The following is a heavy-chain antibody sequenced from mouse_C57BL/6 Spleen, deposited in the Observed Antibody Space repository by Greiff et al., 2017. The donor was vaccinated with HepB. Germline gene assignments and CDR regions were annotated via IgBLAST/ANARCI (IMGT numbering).Heavy chain of an antibody. D-gene: IGHD2-5*01. CDR2: IYPGDGDT. CDR1: GHAFSSYW. Sequence: QVQLQQSGAELVKPGASVKISCKASGHAFSSYWMNWVKQRPGKGLEWIGQIYPGDGDTNYNGKFKGKATLTADKSSSTAYMQLSSLTSEDSAVYFCARSSYSNYYFDYWGQGTTLTVSS. V-gene: IGHV1-80*01. J-gene: IGHJ2*01. CDR3: ARSSYSNYYFDY.